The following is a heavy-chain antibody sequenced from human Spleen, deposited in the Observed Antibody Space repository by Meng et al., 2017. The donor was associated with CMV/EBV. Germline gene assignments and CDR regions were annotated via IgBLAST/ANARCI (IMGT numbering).Heavy chain of an antibody. CDR2: IYHSGST. CDR3: ARDLGVTTAATGQNY. CDR1: GVSISSSNW. J-gene: IGHJ4*02. V-gene: IGHV4-4*02. Sequence: SGVSISSSNWWTWVRQSPGKGLEWIGEIYHSGSTNYNPSLKSRVTISVDKSKNQFSLKLSSVTAADTAVYYCARDLGVTTAATGQNYWGQGTLVTVSS. D-gene: IGHD4-11*01.